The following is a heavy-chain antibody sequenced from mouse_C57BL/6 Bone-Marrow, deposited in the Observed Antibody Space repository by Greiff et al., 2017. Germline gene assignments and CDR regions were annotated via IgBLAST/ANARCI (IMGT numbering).Heavy chain of an antibody. J-gene: IGHJ3*01. CDR3: ARRGFSWFAY. CDR1: GFTFSSYG. V-gene: IGHV5-6*01. CDR2: ISSGGSYT. Sequence: EVQLVESGGDLVKPGGSLKLSCAASGFTFSSYGMSWVRQTPDKRLGWVATISSGGSYTYYPDSVKGRFTISRDDAKNTLYLQMSSLKSEDTAMYYCARRGFSWFAYWGQGTLVTVSA.